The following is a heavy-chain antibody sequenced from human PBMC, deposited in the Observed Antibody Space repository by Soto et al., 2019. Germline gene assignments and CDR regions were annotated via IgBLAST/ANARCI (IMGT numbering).Heavy chain of an antibody. V-gene: IGHV4-39*01. Sequence: SETLSLTCTVSGGSISSSSYYWGWIRQPPGKGLEWIGSIYYSGSTYYNPSLKSRVTISVDTSKNQFSLKLSSVTAADTAVYYCARQVWEQLVGFYYGMDVWGQGTTVTVSS. D-gene: IGHD6-6*01. CDR2: IYYSGST. CDR1: GGSISSSSYY. J-gene: IGHJ6*02. CDR3: ARQVWEQLVGFYYGMDV.